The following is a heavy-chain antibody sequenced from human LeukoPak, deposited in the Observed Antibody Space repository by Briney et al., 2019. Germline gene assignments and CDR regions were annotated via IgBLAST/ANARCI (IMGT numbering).Heavy chain of an antibody. CDR2: IYYSGST. CDR3: VRHRGDYFDY. J-gene: IGHJ4*02. V-gene: IGHV4-39*01. Sequence: SETLSLTCTVSGGSISSYYWGWIRQPPGKGLEWIGSIYYSGSTYYNPSLKSRVTISVDTSKNQFSLKLSSVTAADTAVYYCVRHRGDYFDYWGQGTLVTVSS. CDR1: GGSISSYY. D-gene: IGHD3-16*01.